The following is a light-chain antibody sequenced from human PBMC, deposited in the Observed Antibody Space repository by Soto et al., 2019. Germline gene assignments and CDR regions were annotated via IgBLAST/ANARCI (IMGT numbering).Light chain of an antibody. CDR1: QRIGSS. CDR3: QQYINWPRWT. CDR2: GAS. V-gene: IGKV3-15*01. Sequence: EIVLTQSPGTLPLSPGESVPVSCSSSQRIGSSLAWYQQKSGQAPRILIYGASTRATGVRPRFSGRGSGTEFTLTITNLQSEDSAVYYCQQYINWPRWTFGQGTKGDIK. J-gene: IGKJ1*01.